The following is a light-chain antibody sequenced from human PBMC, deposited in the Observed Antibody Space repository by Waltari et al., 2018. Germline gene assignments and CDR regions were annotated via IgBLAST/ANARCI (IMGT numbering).Light chain of an antibody. CDR3: AAWDDSLNGYV. CDR2: SNN. CDR1: SSNIGRNT. Sequence: QSVLTQPPSASGIAGRGDTLPCFGSSSNIGRNTVNWYQPLPGTAPQLLNKSNNQRPSGGPDRGSGTKSATSAARASSGLQSEDEADYYCAAWDDSLNGYVCGTESKVNVL. V-gene: IGLV1-44*01. J-gene: IGLJ1*01.